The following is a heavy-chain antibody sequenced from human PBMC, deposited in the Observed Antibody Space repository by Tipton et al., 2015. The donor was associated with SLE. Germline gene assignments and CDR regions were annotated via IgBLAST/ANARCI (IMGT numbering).Heavy chain of an antibody. V-gene: IGHV3-48*03. CDR1: GYSFSSYE. CDR2: ISSSGSTI. J-gene: IGHJ4*02. CDR3: AREYLYMKDFDY. D-gene: IGHD2-2*01. Sequence: SLRLSCAASGYSFSSYEMNWVRQAPGKGLEWISYISSSGSTIYYADSVKGRFTISRDNAKKSLYMQMNSLRAEDTAVYYCAREYLYMKDFDYWGQGTLVTVSS.